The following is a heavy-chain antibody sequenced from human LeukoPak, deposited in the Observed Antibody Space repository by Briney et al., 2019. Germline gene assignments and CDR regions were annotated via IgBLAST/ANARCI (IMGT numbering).Heavy chain of an antibody. V-gene: IGHV3-7*01. D-gene: IGHD3-22*01. CDR1: GFTFSSYW. J-gene: IGHJ4*02. Sequence: GSLRLSCAASGFTFSSYWMSWVRQAPGKGLEWVANIKQDGSEKYYVDSVKGRFTISRDNAKNSLYLQMNSLRAEDTAVYYCAREVCSSEYCHDDYWGQGTLVTVSS. CDR2: IKQDGSEK. CDR3: AREVCSSEYCHDDY.